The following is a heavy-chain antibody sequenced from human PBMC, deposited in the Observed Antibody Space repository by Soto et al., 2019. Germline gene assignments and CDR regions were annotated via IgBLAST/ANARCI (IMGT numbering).Heavy chain of an antibody. CDR2: SYNSDST. J-gene: IGHJ6*02. CDR3: ARLLYYYGMDV. Sequence: SETLSLTCTVSGGSISSGGYYWSWIRQHPGKGLEWIGYSYNSDSTYYDPSLKSRVTISVDTSKNQSSLKLSSVTAADTAVYYCARLLYYYGMDVWGQGTTVTVSS. D-gene: IGHD2-15*01. CDR1: GGSISSGGYY. V-gene: IGHV4-31*03.